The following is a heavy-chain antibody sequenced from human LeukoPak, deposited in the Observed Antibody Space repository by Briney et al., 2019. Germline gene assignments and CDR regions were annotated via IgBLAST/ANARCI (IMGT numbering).Heavy chain of an antibody. D-gene: IGHD2-8*01. CDR3: TTDLYSLQDDY. CDR2: IKSKTDGGTT. V-gene: IGHV3-15*01. J-gene: IGHJ4*02. Sequence: GGSLRLSCAASGFTFSNAWMSWVRQAPGKGLEWVGRIKSKTDGGTTDYAAPVKGSFTISRDDSKNTLYLQMNSLKTEDTAVYYCTTDLYSLQDDYWGQGTLVTVSS. CDR1: GFTFSNAW.